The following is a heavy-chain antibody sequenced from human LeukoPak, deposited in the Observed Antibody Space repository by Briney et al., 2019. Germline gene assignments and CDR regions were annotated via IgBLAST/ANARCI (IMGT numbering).Heavy chain of an antibody. CDR2: IRSKANRYAT. Sequence: GGSLKLSCVASGFTSSGSAIHWVRQASGKGLEWVGRIRSKANRYATAYTASVKGRFTISRDDSKNTAYLQMNSLRAEDTAVYYCARGGAYSSSWYDDYWGQGTLVTVSS. J-gene: IGHJ4*02. V-gene: IGHV3-73*01. CDR1: GFTSSGSA. D-gene: IGHD6-13*01. CDR3: ARGGAYSSSWYDDY.